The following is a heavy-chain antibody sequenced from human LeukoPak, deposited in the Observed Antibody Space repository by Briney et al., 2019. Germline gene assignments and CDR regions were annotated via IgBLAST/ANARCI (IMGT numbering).Heavy chain of an antibody. V-gene: IGHV3-30*03. J-gene: IGHJ4*02. CDR3: ARGTSSGWRRGIDY. CDR1: GFTFSSYG. D-gene: IGHD6-19*01. CDR2: ISYDGPNK. Sequence: GRSLRLSCAASGFTFSSYGMHWVRQAPGKGLEWVAVISYDGPNKYYADSVKGRFTISRDNAKNSLYLQMYSLRAEDTAVYYCARGTSSGWRRGIDYWGQGTLVTVSS.